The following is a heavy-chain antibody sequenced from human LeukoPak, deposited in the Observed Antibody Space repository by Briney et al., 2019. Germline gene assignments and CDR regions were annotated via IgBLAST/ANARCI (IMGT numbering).Heavy chain of an antibody. CDR2: INSDGSST. CDR3: AREGGYSGYEADY. V-gene: IGHV3-74*01. CDR1: GFTFSSYW. D-gene: IGHD5-12*01. J-gene: IGHJ4*02. Sequence: GGSLRLSCAASGFTFSSYWMHWVRQAPGKGLVWVSRINSDGSSTSYADSVKGRFTISRDNAKNTLYLQMNSLRAEDTAVYYCAREGGYSGYEADYWGQGTLVTVSS.